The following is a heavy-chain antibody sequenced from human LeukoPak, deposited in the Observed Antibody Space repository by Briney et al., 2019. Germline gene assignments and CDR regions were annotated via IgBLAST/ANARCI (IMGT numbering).Heavy chain of an antibody. J-gene: IGHJ4*02. D-gene: IGHD1-26*01. V-gene: IGHV3-23*01. CDR1: GFTFSSYA. CDR3: AKDSLGAPGY. Sequence: GGSLRLSCAVSGFTFSSYAMSWVRQAPGNGLEWVSAISGSGGSTYYADSVKGRFTISRDNSKNTLYLQMNSLRAEDTAVYYCAKDSLGAPGYWGQGTLVTVSS. CDR2: ISGSGGST.